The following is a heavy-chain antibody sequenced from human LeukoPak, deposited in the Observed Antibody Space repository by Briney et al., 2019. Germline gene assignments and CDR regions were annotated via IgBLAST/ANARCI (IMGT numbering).Heavy chain of an antibody. CDR3: AKDSWGFGDYPGLDY. CDR2: IRYDGSNK. J-gene: IGHJ4*02. Sequence: GGSLRLSCAASGFTFSSYGMHWVRQAPGKGLEWVAFIRYDGSNKYYADSVKGRFTISRDNSKNTLFLQMNSLRAEDTAVYYCAKDSWGFGDYPGLDYWGQGTLVTVSS. CDR1: GFTFSSYG. V-gene: IGHV3-30*02. D-gene: IGHD3-10*01.